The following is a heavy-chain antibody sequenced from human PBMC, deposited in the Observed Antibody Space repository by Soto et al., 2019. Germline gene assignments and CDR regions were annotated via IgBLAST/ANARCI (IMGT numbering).Heavy chain of an antibody. CDR1: GGSFSGYY. CDR3: ASLVGATSNWFDP. Sequence: QVQLQQWGAGLLKPSETPSLTCAVYGGSFSGYYWSWIRQPPGKGLEWIGEINHSGSTNYNPSLKSRVTISVDTSKNQFSLKLSSVTAADTAVYYCASLVGATSNWFDPWGQGTLVTVSS. CDR2: INHSGST. D-gene: IGHD1-26*01. V-gene: IGHV4-34*01. J-gene: IGHJ5*02.